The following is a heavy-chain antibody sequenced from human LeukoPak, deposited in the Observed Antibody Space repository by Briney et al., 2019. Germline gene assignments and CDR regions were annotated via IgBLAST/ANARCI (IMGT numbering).Heavy chain of an antibody. Sequence: GGSLRLSCAASGFTFSSYEMNWVRQAPGKGLEWVSYISSSGTTIYYADSVKGRFTISRDNAKNSLYLQMNSLRAEDTAVYYCARLVVVTANDAFDIWGQGTMVTVSS. CDR2: ISSSGTTI. D-gene: IGHD2-21*02. V-gene: IGHV3-48*03. J-gene: IGHJ3*02. CDR3: ARLVVVTANDAFDI. CDR1: GFTFSSYE.